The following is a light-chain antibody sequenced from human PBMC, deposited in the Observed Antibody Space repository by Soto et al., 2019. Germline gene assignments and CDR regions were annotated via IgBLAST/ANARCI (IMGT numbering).Light chain of an antibody. Sequence: DLQLTQSPSFLSASVGDRVTITCRAGQGISDYLAWYQQKPGKAPKLLIYAASTLETGVPSRFSGSRSGTQFTLTISSLQPEDFATYFCQQLNSYALSFGGGTKVEIK. CDR1: QGISDY. V-gene: IGKV1-9*01. CDR3: QQLNSYALS. CDR2: AAS. J-gene: IGKJ4*01.